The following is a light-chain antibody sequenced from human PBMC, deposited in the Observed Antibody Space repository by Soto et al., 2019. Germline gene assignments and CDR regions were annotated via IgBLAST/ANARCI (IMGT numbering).Light chain of an antibody. V-gene: IGKV3-11*01. CDR1: QSLSSS. J-gene: IGKJ1*01. CDR2: DTS. CDR3: HQRSNWWT. Sequence: EIVLTQSPATLSLFPGERATLSCRASQSLSSSLAWYQQKPGQAPRVLIYDTSTRATGIPARFSGSGSGTDFTLTICSLEPEDSAVYYCHQRSNWWTFGQGTRVEIK.